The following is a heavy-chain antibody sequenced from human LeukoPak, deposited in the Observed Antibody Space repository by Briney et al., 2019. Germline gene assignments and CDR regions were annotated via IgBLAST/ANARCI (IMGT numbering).Heavy chain of an antibody. D-gene: IGHD3-10*01. CDR3: ARDGRGWFGEFQYYYYYMDV. Sequence: GGSLRLSCAASGFTFSSYSMNWVRQAPGKGLEWVSSISSSSSYIYYADSVKGRFTIPRDNAKNSLYLQMNSLRAEDTAVYYCARDGRGWFGEFQYYYYYMDVWGKGTTVTVSS. V-gene: IGHV3-21*01. CDR2: ISSSSSYI. J-gene: IGHJ6*03. CDR1: GFTFSSYS.